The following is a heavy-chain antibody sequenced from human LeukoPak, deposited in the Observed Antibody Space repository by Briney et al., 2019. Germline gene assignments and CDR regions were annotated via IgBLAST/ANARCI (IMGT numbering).Heavy chain of an antibody. J-gene: IGHJ4*02. Sequence: GAPVTVSCKASGYTFTGYYMHWVRQAPGQGLEWMGIINPSGGSTSYAQKFQGRVTMTRDTSTSTVYMELSSLRSEDTAVYYCARDLSKGGYWGQGTLVTVSS. CDR1: GYTFTGYY. CDR2: INPSGGST. CDR3: ARDLSKGGY. V-gene: IGHV1-46*01. D-gene: IGHD2/OR15-2a*01.